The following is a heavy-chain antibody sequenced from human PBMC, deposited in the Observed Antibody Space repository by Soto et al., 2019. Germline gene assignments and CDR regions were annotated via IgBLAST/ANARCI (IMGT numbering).Heavy chain of an antibody. V-gene: IGHV3-21*01. J-gene: IGHJ5*02. CDR2: ISSSSYI. CDR3: ARDGLWFGELSLVRNWFDP. CDR1: GFTFSSYS. D-gene: IGHD3-10*01. Sequence: GGFLRLSCAASGFTFSSYSRNWVRQAPGKGLEWVSSISSSSYIYYADSVKGRFTISRDNAKNSLYLQMNSLRAEDTAVYYCARDGLWFGELSLVRNWFDPWGQGTLVTVSS.